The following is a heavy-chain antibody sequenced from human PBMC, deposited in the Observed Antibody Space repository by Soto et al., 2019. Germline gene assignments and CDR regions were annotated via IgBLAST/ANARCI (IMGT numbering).Heavy chain of an antibody. CDR2: IHHSGST. CDR3: ARDQGSHPGD. Sequence: QEQLQESGPGLVRPSGTVSLTCAVSGVSISSDNWWSWVRQPPGKALEWIGEIHHSGSTNYNPSLKSRVTMSVVPSKDMFSLTLNSVTAADTAFYYCARDQGSHPGDWGQGTLVSVSS. V-gene: IGHV4-4*02. J-gene: IGHJ4*02. CDR1: GVSISSDNW. D-gene: IGHD6-13*01.